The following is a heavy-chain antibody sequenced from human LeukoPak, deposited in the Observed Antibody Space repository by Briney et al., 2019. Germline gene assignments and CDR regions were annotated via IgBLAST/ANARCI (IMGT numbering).Heavy chain of an antibody. Sequence: PSETPSLTCTVSGGSISSGDYYWSWIRQPPGKGLEWIGYIYYSGTTYYNPSLRSRLTISVDTSKNQFSLKLSSVTAADTAVYYCARYGSGSNDYWGQGTLVTVSS. CDR1: GGSISSGDYY. J-gene: IGHJ4*02. V-gene: IGHV4-30-4*01. CDR3: ARYGSGSNDY. CDR2: IYYSGTT. D-gene: IGHD3-10*01.